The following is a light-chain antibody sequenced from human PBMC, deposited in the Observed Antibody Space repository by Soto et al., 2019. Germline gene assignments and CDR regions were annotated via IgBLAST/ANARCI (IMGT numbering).Light chain of an antibody. CDR2: DAS. V-gene: IGKV3-15*01. J-gene: IGKJ3*01. Sequence: ETVMTQSPATLSVSPGERPTLSCRASQSVSSNLAWYQQKPGQAPRLLIYDASTRATGIPARFSGSGSGTEFTLTIRSLQSEDLAAYYCQQYNTWPLTFGPGNKVDIK. CDR1: QSVSSN. CDR3: QQYNTWPLT.